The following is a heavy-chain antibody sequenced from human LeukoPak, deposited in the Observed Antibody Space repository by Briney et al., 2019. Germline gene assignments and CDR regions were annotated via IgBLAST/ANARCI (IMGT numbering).Heavy chain of an antibody. Sequence: PVGSLRLSCAASGFTFSSYGMHWVRQAPGKGLEWVAVISYDGSNKYYADSVKGRFTISRDNSKNTLYLQMNSLRAEDTAVYYCAKEIGRELSSLDAFDIWGQGTMVTVSS. J-gene: IGHJ3*02. CDR1: GFTFSSYG. CDR3: AKEIGRELSSLDAFDI. CDR2: ISYDGSNK. D-gene: IGHD3-16*02. V-gene: IGHV3-30*18.